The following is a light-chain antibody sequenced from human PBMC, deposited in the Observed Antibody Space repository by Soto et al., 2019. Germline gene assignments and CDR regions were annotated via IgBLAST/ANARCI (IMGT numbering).Light chain of an antibody. CDR2: EVN. Sequence: QSALTQPASVSGSPGQSITISCTGTGSDIGSYNRVSWYQQPPGTAPKLIIYEVNNRPSGVPDRFSGSKSGNTASLTISGLQAEDEADYYRTSYTSSTAYVFGPGDKVT. J-gene: IGLJ1*01. CDR3: TSYTSSTAYV. V-gene: IGLV2-18*02. CDR1: GSDIGSYNR.